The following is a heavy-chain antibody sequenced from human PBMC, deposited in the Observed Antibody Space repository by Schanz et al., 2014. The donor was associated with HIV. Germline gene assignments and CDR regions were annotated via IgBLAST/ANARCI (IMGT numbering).Heavy chain of an antibody. J-gene: IGHJ4*02. CDR1: GFTFSSYA. CDR3: AKDAYRSGWFYFDS. Sequence: EVQLLESGGGLVQPGGSLRLSCAASGFTFSSYAMSWVRQAPGQGLEWVSGISASGGATYYADSVKGRFAISRDNSKNTLYLQMNSLRSDDTAVYYCAKDAYRSGWFYFDSWGQGTPVTVSS. V-gene: IGHV3-23*01. CDR2: ISASGGAT. D-gene: IGHD6-19*01.